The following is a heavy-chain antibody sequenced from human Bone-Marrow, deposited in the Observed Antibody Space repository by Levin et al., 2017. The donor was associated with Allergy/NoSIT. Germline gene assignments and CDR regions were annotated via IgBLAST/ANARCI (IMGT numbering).Heavy chain of an antibody. D-gene: IGHD3-3*01. Sequence: GESLKISCAASGFTFSSYWMSWVRQAPGKGLEWVANIKQDGSEKYYVDSVKGRFTISRDNAKNSLYLQMNSLRAEDTAVYYCARDFSGSLWSGYLLSDYGMDVWGQGTTVTVSS. CDR1: GFTFSSYW. CDR3: ARDFSGSLWSGYLLSDYGMDV. J-gene: IGHJ6*02. CDR2: IKQDGSEK. V-gene: IGHV3-7*01.